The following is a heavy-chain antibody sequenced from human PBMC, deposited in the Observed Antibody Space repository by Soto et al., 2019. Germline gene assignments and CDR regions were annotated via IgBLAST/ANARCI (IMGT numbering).Heavy chain of an antibody. CDR1: GFTFSNAW. CDR2: IKSKTDGGTT. Sequence: GGSLRLSCAASGFTFSNAWMNWVRQAPGKGLEWVGRIKSKTDGGTTDYATPDKGRFTISRDDSKNTFELTMNSLKTEETAVYYCTTAYVDIVATTNRYYYYYYGMDVWGQGTTVTVSS. J-gene: IGHJ6*02. CDR3: TTAYVDIVATTNRYYYYYYGMDV. D-gene: IGHD5-12*01. V-gene: IGHV3-15*07.